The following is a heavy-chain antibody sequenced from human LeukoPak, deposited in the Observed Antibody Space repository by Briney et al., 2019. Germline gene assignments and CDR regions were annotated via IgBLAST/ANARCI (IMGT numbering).Heavy chain of an antibody. CDR3: AKDGSWSCTD. Sequence: GGSLRLSCAASGFTFSNYAMSWVRQAPGKGLEWVSGISALGGSTYYADSVKGRFTISRDSSKSTLYVQMNSLRADDTAVYYCAKDGSWSCTDWGQGTLVRVSS. CDR1: GFTFSNYA. CDR2: ISALGGST. J-gene: IGHJ4*02. V-gene: IGHV3-23*01. D-gene: IGHD2-8*02.